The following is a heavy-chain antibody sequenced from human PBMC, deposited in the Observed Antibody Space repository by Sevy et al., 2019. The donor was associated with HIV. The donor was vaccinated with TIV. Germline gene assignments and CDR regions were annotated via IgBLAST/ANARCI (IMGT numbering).Heavy chain of an antibody. V-gene: IGHV4-59*01. D-gene: IGHD3-10*01. CDR1: GDSISGYY. CDR3: ARAYQYYYYGMDV. J-gene: IGHJ6*02. CDR2: IYYSGNT. Sequence: SETLSLTCTVSGDSISGYYWSWIRQPPGKGLEWIGYIYYSGNTNYNPSLKSRVTISVDTSKNQFSLKLSSVTAAYTAIYYCARAYQYYYYGMDVWGQGTTVTVSS.